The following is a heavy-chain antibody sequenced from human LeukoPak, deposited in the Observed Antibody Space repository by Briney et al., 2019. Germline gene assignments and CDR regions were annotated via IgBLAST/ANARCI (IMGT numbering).Heavy chain of an antibody. V-gene: IGHV4-30-4*08. CDR2: IYYSGST. D-gene: IGHD3-22*01. J-gene: IGHJ3*02. Sequence: LRLSCAASGFTFSSYAMSWIRQPPGKGLEWIGYIYYSGSTYYNPSLKSRVTISVDTSKNQFSLKLSSVTAADTAVYYCAREDGDSSGYQLDAFDIWGQGTMVTVSS. CDR1: GFTFSSYA. CDR3: AREDGDSSGYQLDAFDI.